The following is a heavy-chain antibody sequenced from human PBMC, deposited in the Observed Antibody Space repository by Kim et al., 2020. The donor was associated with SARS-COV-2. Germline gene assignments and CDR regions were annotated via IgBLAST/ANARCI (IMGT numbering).Heavy chain of an antibody. CDR3: ARGTRQWLVRGPYYYFMDV. J-gene: IGHJ6*03. CDR1: GGSFSGYY. V-gene: IGHV4-34*01. D-gene: IGHD6-19*01. CDR2: INHSGST. Sequence: SETLSLTCAVYGGSFSGYYWSWIRQPPGKVLEWIGEINHSGSTNYNPSLKSRVTIPVETSKNQFSLKLSSVTAADTAVYYFARGTRQWLVRGPYYYFMDVWGKGTTVTVSS.